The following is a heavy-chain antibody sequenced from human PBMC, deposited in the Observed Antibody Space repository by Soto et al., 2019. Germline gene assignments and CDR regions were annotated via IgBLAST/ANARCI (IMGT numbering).Heavy chain of an antibody. Sequence: ASVKVSCKVSGYTLTELSMHWVRQAPGKGLEWMGGFDPEDGETIYAQKFQGRVTMTEDTSTDTAYMELSSLRSEDTAVYYCAKDRGYSSSSSYYYGMDVWGQGTTVTVSS. CDR1: GYTLTELS. V-gene: IGHV1-24*01. CDR3: AKDRGYSSSSSYYYGMDV. CDR2: FDPEDGET. J-gene: IGHJ6*02. D-gene: IGHD6-6*01.